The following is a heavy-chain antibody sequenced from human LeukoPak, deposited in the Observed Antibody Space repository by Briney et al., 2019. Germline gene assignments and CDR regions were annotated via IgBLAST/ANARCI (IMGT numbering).Heavy chain of an antibody. CDR3: ARDLDSSSWLIGY. CDR2: ISYDGSNK. V-gene: IGHV3-30*04. Sequence: GGSLRLSCAASGFTFSSYAMHWVRQAPGKGLEWVAVISYDGSNKYYADSVKGRFTISRDNSKNTLYLQMNSLRAEDTAVYYCARDLDSSSWLIGYWGQGTLVTASS. J-gene: IGHJ4*02. D-gene: IGHD6-13*01. CDR1: GFTFSSYA.